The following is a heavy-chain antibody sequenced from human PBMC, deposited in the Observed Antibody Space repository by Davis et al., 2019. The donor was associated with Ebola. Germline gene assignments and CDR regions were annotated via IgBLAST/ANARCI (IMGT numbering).Heavy chain of an antibody. V-gene: IGHV4-34*01. CDR2: INHSGST. D-gene: IGHD6-13*01. J-gene: IGHJ6*02. CDR3: ARVKQLWYYGMDV. CDR1: GGSFSGYY. Sequence: MPSETLSLTCAVYGGSFSGYYWSWIRQPPGKGLEWIGEINHSGSTNYNPSLKSRVTISVDTSKNQFSLKLSSVTAADTAVYYCARVKQLWYYGMDVWGQGTTVTVSS.